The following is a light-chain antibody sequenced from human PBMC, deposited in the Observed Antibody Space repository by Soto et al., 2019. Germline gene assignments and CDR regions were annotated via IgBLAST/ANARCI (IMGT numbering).Light chain of an antibody. Sequence: SYELTQAPSVSVAPGQTARIGCGGDNIGSKSVHWYQQRPGQAPVLVVYADSDRPSGIPERFSGSNPGNTTTLTISRVEAGDEADYFCQVWDITSDQYLFGTGTKVTVL. CDR2: ADS. CDR3: QVWDITSDQYL. CDR1: NIGSKS. V-gene: IGLV3-21*02. J-gene: IGLJ1*01.